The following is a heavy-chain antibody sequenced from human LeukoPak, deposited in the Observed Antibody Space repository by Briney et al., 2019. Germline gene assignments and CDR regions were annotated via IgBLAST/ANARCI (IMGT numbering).Heavy chain of an antibody. CDR3: ARHPSRRRTAMVNWFDP. J-gene: IGHJ5*02. CDR2: IYYSGST. D-gene: IGHD5-18*01. V-gene: IGHV4-39*01. CDR1: GGSISSSSYY. Sequence: SETLSLTCTVSGGSISSSSYYWCWIRQPPGKGLEWIGSIYYSGSTYYNPSLKSRVTISVDTSKNQFSLKLSSVTAADTAVYYCARHPSRRRTAMVNWFDPWGQGTLVTVSS.